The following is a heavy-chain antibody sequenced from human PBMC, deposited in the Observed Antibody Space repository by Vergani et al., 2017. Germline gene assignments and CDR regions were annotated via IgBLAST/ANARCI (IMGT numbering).Heavy chain of an antibody. CDR2: IIPIFGTA. D-gene: IGHD3-10*01. J-gene: IGHJ5*02. CDR3: KGLARGYYGSGSLSTSWHIAKNWFDP. V-gene: IGHV1-69*01. CDR1: GGTFSSYA. Sequence: QVQLVQSGAEVKKPGSSVKVSCKASGGTFSSYAISWVRQAPGQGLEWMGGIIPIFGTANYAQKFQGRVTITADESTSTAYMELSSLRSEDTAVYYCKGLARGYYGSGSLSTSWHIAKNWFDPWGQGTLVTVSS.